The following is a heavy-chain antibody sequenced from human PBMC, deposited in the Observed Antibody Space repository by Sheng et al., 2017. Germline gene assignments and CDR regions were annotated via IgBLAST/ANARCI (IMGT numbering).Heavy chain of an antibody. J-gene: IGHJ3*02. Sequence: QVQLQESGPGLVKPSQTLSLTCAVSGDSFNSGAYSWSWIRQPPGKGLEWIGFIYYSGSTYYNPSLKSRVTISIDTSRDQFSLTVNSVTAADTAVYFCARVTRSDAFEIWGQGTMVTVSS. CDR1: GDSFNSGAYS. CDR3: ARVTRSDAFEI. CDR2: IYYSGST. D-gene: IGHD3-10*01. V-gene: IGHV4-30-4*07.